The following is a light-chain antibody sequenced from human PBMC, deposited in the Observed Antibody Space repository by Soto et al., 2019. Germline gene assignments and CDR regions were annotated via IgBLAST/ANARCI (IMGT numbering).Light chain of an antibody. CDR1: QNITIY. V-gene: IGKV1-39*01. Sequence: DIQMTQSPSSLSASVGDRITITCRASQNITIYLNWYQQKVGKAPKLLVYKTSNLQSGVPSRFSGSGSGTEFTLTINSVQLEDFGTYFCQQSYDDPYTVGQGTKVETK. CDR3: QQSYDDPYT. J-gene: IGKJ2*01. CDR2: KTS.